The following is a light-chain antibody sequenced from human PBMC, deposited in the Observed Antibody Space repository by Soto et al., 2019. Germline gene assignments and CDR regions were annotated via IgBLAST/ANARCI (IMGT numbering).Light chain of an antibody. CDR1: SSDVGGYNY. Sequence: QSALTQPPSASGSPGQSVTISCTGTSSDVGGYNYVSWYQQHPGKAPRLMIYEVTKRPSGVPGRFSGSKSGNTASLTVSGLQAEDEGLYYCAAHAGGNTWLFGGGTKLTVL. J-gene: IGLJ3*02. CDR3: AAHAGGNTWL. V-gene: IGLV2-8*01. CDR2: EVT.